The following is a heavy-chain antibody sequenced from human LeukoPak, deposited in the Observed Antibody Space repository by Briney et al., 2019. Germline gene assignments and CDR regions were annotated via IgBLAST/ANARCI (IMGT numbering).Heavy chain of an antibody. D-gene: IGHD3-22*01. Sequence: SGGSLRLSCAASGFTFSNYWMSWVRQAPGKGLEWVANIKQDGSEKYYVDSVKDRFTISRDNAKNSLYLQMNSLRAEDTAVYYCARKDSSGFALEYWGQGTLVTVSS. J-gene: IGHJ4*02. CDR2: IKQDGSEK. CDR3: ARKDSSGFALEY. V-gene: IGHV3-7*01. CDR1: GFTFSNYW.